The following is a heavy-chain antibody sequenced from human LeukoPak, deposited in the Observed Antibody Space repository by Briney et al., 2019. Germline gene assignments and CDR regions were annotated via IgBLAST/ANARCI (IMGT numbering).Heavy chain of an antibody. V-gene: IGHV3-23*01. CDR3: AKASRITMIVVVIKYFDY. CDR2: ISGSGGST. J-gene: IGHJ4*02. D-gene: IGHD3-22*01. CDR1: GFTFSSYA. Sequence: GSLRLSCAASGFTFSSYAMSWVRQAPGKGLEWVSAISGSGGSTYYADSVKGRFTISRDNSKNTLYLQMNSLRAEDTAVYYCAKASRITMIVVVIKYFDYWGQGTLVTVSS.